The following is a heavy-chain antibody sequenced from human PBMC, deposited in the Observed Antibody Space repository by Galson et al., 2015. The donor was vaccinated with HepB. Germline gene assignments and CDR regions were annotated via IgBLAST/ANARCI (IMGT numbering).Heavy chain of an antibody. V-gene: IGHV1-18*01. J-gene: IGHJ2*01. CDR3: ARHQGTHWYFDL. D-gene: IGHD3-10*01. CDR2: MGPYNGHT. CDR1: SYTFASYG. Sequence: SVKVSCKASSYTFASYGISWVRQAPGQRLEWMGWMGPYNGHTNYAQKFQGRVTMTTDTSTSTAYMELRSLRSDDTAAYYCARHQGTHWYFDLWGRGTLVTVSS.